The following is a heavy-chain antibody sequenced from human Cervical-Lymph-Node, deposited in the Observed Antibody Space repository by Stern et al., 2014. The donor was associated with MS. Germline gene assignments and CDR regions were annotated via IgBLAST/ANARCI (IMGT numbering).Heavy chain of an antibody. CDR3: ARVRTTVTSYYYYGMDV. V-gene: IGHV1-18*01. D-gene: IGHD4-17*01. CDR1: GYTFTSYG. Sequence: QVQLVESGAEVKKPGASVKVSCKASGYTFTSYGISWVRQAPGQGLEWMGWISAYNGNTNYAQMLQGRVTMTTDTSTSTAYMELRSLRSDDTAVYYCARVRTTVTSYYYYGMDVWGQGTTVTVSS. CDR2: ISAYNGNT. J-gene: IGHJ6*02.